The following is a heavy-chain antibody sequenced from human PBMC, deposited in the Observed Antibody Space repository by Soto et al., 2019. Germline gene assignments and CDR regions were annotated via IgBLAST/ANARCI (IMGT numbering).Heavy chain of an antibody. V-gene: IGHV3-30-3*01. Sequence: GGSLRLYCAASGFTFSSYAMHWVRQAPGKGLEWVAVISYDGSNKYYADSVKGRFTMSRDNSKNTLYLQMNSLRAEDTAVYYCARALLAPGYYYYGMDVWGQGTTVTVSS. CDR2: ISYDGSNK. CDR3: ARALLAPGYYYYGMDV. J-gene: IGHJ6*02. CDR1: GFTFSSYA.